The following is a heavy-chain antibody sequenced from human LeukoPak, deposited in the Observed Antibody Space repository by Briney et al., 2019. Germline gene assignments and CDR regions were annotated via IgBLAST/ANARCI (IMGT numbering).Heavy chain of an antibody. D-gene: IGHD5-18*01. J-gene: IGHJ6*02. V-gene: IGHV4-34*01. CDR3: ARYVREYSYGAYYYGMDV. Sequence: ASETLSLTCAVYGGSFSGYYWRWIRQPPGKGLEWIGEINHSGSTNYNPSLKSRVTISVDTSKNQFSLKLSSVTAADTAVYYCARYVREYSYGAYYYGMDVWGQGTTVTVSS. CDR2: INHSGST. CDR1: GGSFSGYY.